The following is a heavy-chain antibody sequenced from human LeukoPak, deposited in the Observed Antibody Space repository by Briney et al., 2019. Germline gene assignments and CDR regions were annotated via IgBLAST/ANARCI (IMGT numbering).Heavy chain of an antibody. Sequence: SVKVSCKASGGTFSSYAISWVRQAPGQGLEWMGGIIPIFGTANYAQKFQGRVTITADESTSTAYMELSSLRSEDTAVYYCAREYSSSSGFDYWGQGTLVTVSS. CDR2: IIPIFGTA. CDR1: GGTFSSYA. V-gene: IGHV1-69*13. D-gene: IGHD6-6*01. CDR3: AREYSSSSGFDY. J-gene: IGHJ4*02.